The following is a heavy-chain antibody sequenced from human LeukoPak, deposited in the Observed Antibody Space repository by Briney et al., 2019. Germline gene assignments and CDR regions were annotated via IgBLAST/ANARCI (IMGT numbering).Heavy chain of an antibody. CDR3: ASRVGATTETFDY. D-gene: IGHD1-26*01. Sequence: PVEVSCKASGGTFSSYAISWVRQAPGQGLEWMGGIIPIFGTANYAQKFQGRVTITADESTSTAYMELSSLRSEDTAVYYCASRVGATTETFDYWGQGTLVTVSS. V-gene: IGHV1-69*13. CDR1: GGTFSSYA. J-gene: IGHJ4*02. CDR2: IIPIFGTA.